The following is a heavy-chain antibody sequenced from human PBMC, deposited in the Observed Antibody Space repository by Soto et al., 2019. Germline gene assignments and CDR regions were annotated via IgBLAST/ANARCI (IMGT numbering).Heavy chain of an antibody. CDR1: GFTFSSYA. V-gene: IGHV3-30-3*01. D-gene: IGHD3-3*01. J-gene: IGHJ4*02. Sequence: QVQLVESGGGVVQPGRSLRLSCAASGFTFSSYAMHWVRQAPGKGLEWVAVISYDGSNKYYADSVKGRFTISRDNSKNTLYLQMNSLRAEDTAVYCCARGVGDFWSGYFDYWGQGTLVTVSS. CDR2: ISYDGSNK. CDR3: ARGVGDFWSGYFDY.